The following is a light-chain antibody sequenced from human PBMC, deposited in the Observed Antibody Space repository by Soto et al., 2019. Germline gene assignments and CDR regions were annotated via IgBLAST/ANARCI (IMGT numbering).Light chain of an antibody. V-gene: IGKV3-15*01. Sequence: EIQMTQSPSTLSVSLGERATLSCRASQSVSSNLAWYQQKPGQAPRLLIYGASTRATGIPARFSGSGSGTTYSLTISSLQYEDFAVYFCQQYNNWPPHTFGQGTKLEIK. CDR3: QQYNNWPPHT. J-gene: IGKJ2*01. CDR1: QSVSSN. CDR2: GAS.